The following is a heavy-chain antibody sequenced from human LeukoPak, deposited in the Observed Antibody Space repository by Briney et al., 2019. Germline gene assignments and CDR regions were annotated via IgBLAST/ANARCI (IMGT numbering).Heavy chain of an antibody. CDR3: VIRGRGYSGYWRYFDY. CDR1: GYTFTSYD. J-gene: IGHJ4*02. V-gene: IGHV1-8*01. CDR2: MNPNSGNT. D-gene: IGHD5-12*01. Sequence: GASVKVSCKASGYTFTSYDINWVRQATGQGLEWMGWMNPNSGNTGYAQKFQGRVTMTRNTSISTAYMELSSLRSEDTAVYYCVIRGRGYSGYWRYFDYWGQGTLVTVSS.